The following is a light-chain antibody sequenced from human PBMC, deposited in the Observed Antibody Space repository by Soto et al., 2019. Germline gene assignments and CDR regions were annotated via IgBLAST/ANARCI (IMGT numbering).Light chain of an antibody. J-gene: IGKJ2*01. CDR2: GAS. CDR3: QQYNNWPPMYT. V-gene: IGKV3-15*01. Sequence: EIVMTQSPATLSVSPGERATLSCRASQSVSSNLAWYQQKPGQAPRLLIFGASTRATGIPARFSGSGSGTEFTLTISSLQSEYFAVYYCQQYNNWPPMYTFGQGTQLEIK. CDR1: QSVSSN.